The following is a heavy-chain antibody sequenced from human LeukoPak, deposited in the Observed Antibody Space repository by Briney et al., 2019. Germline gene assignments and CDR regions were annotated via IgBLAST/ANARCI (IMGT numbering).Heavy chain of an antibody. CDR3: ARDRDGWLGYFDY. D-gene: IGHD5-24*01. CDR1: GGTFSSYA. Sequence: GASVKVSCKASGGTFSSYAISWVRQAPGQGLGWMGGIIPIFGTANYAQKFQGRVTITADESTSTAYMELSSLRSEDTAVYYCARDRDGWLGYFDYWGQGTLVTVSS. J-gene: IGHJ4*02. CDR2: IIPIFGTA. V-gene: IGHV1-69*13.